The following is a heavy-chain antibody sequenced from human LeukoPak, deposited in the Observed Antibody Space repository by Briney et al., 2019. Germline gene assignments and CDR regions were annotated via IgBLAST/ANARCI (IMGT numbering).Heavy chain of an antibody. CDR1: GYTFTGYY. CDR3: ARDLHWGPDY. J-gene: IGHJ4*02. V-gene: IGHV1-2*02. Sequence: ASVKVSCKASGYTFTGYYMHWVRQAPGQGLEWMGWINPNSGGTNYAQKFQGRVTMTRDTSINTAYMEVSRLRSDDTAVYYCARDLHWGPDYWGQGTLVTVSS. CDR2: INPNSGGT. D-gene: IGHD7-27*01.